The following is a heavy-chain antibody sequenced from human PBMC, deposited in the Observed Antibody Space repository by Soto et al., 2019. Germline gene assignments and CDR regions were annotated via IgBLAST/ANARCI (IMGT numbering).Heavy chain of an antibody. V-gene: IGHV3-33*03. J-gene: IGHJ5*02. CDR2: IWHDGINE. CDR1: GFTFSDYA. D-gene: IGHD3-10*01. CDR3: TKSRGDAYKWGLGLDQ. Sequence: QERLVESGGGVVQPGRSLRLSCAVSGFTFSDYAMHWVRQAPGKGLEWVALIWHDGINESYADSVKGRFTISRDISNNTLYLQMNSLRPEDKAVYYCTKSRGDAYKWGLGLDQWGQGTLVTVSS.